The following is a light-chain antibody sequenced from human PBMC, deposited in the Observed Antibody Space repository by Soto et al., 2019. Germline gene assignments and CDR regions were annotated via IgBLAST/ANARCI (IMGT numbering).Light chain of an antibody. CDR3: QLFGSSPPMYT. CDR2: GAS. V-gene: IGKV3-20*01. CDR1: QSVSSNY. Sequence: EIVLTQSPGTLSLSPGERATLSCRASQSVSSNYLAWYQQRPGQAPRLLIYGASTRATGIPDRFSGSGSGTDFTLTIIRLEPEDFAVYCCQLFGSSPPMYTFGQGTKLEIK. J-gene: IGKJ2*01.